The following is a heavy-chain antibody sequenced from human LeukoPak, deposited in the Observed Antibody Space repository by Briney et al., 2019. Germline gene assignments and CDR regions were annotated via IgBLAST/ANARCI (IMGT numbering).Heavy chain of an antibody. J-gene: IGHJ4*02. V-gene: IGHV3-11*06. Sequence: GGSLRLSCAASGFTFSDYYMSWIRQAPGKGLEWVSYISSSSSYTNYADSVKGRFTISRDNAKNSLYLQMNSLRAEDTAVYYCARAKGLLWFGIYYFDYWGRGTLVTVSS. D-gene: IGHD3-10*01. CDR2: ISSSSSYT. CDR3: ARAKGLLWFGIYYFDY. CDR1: GFTFSDYY.